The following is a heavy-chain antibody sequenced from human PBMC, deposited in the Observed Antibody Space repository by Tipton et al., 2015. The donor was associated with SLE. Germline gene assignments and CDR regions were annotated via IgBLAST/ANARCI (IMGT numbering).Heavy chain of an antibody. CDR3: AMRYYDILTGFDY. J-gene: IGHJ4*02. V-gene: IGHV3-30*03. D-gene: IGHD3-9*01. Sequence: SLRLSCAASGFTFSSYGMHWVRQAPGKGLEWVAVISYDGSNKYYADSVKGRFTISRDNSKNTLYLQMNSLRAEDTAFYYCAMRYYDILTGFDYWGQGTLVTVSS. CDR2: ISYDGSNK. CDR1: GFTFSSYG.